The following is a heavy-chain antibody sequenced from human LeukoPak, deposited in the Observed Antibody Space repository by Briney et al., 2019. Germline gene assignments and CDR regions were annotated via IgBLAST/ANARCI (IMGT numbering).Heavy chain of an antibody. CDR2: TYYRSTWYN. CDR3: ARRLTQYDCFDP. J-gene: IGHJ5*02. D-gene: IGHD2-2*01. V-gene: IGHV6-1*01. CDR1: GDGVSSNSVT. Sequence: KTSQTLSLTCAISGDGVSSNSVTWNWIRQSPSRGLEWLGRTYYRSTWYNDYAVSVRGRITVNPDTSKNQFSLHLNSVTPEDTAVYYCARRLTQYDCFDPWGQGTLVTVSS.